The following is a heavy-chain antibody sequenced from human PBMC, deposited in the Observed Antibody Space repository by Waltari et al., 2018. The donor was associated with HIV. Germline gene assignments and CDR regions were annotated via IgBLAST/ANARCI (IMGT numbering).Heavy chain of an antibody. CDR2: ISSNGITA. D-gene: IGHD1-20*01. Sequence: EVRLFESGGVLVQPGGSLRLSCAAPGFAFSNYALRWVRQAPGKGLQWVSTISSNGITAYHADSVKGRFTISRDNSKNTLSLQMKSLRVEDTALYFCAKDLWDLTVIRGAFWFDPWGQGTLVTVSS. CDR1: GFAFSNYA. CDR3: AKDLWDLTVIRGAFWFDP. V-gene: IGHV3-23*01. J-gene: IGHJ5*02.